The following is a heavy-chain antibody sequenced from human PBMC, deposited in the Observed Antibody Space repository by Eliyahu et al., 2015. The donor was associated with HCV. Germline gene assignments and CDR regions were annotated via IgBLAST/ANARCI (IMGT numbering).Heavy chain of an antibody. CDR3: AKDFGTKWEPHYFDY. CDR1: GXXFXPFG. V-gene: IGHV3-30*18. Sequence: QVQLVESGGGVVQPGRSLRLSCAASGXXFXPFGMHWVRQAPGKGLEWVAVISDDRSKKYYVDSVKGRFTISRDNSKNTLYLQMNSLRAEDTAVYYCAKDFGTKWEPHYFDYWGQGTLVSVSS. J-gene: IGHJ4*02. D-gene: IGHD1-26*01. CDR2: ISDDRSKK.